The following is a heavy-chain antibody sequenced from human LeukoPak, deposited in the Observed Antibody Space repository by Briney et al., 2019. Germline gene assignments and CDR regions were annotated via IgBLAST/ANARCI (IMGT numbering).Heavy chain of an antibody. Sequence: SETLSLTCTVSGGSISSYYWSWIRQPPGTRLEWIGYIYYSGSTSYNPSLKSRVTISVDTSKNQISLKLSSVTAADTAVYYCARDLGVMVRAFDIWGQGTMVTVSS. V-gene: IGHV4-59*01. CDR1: GGSISSYY. D-gene: IGHD5-18*01. CDR2: IYYSGST. J-gene: IGHJ3*02. CDR3: ARDLGVMVRAFDI.